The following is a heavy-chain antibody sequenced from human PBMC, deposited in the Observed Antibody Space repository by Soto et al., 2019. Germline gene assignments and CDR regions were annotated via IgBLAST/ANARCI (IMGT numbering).Heavy chain of an antibody. J-gene: IGHJ5*02. V-gene: IGHV1-2*02. CDR3: ARGGGFGQLLYNSFDP. D-gene: IGHD3-10*01. CDR2: INPNSGGT. CDR1: GYTFTGYY. Sequence: SVQVSCKASGYTFTGYYMHWVRQAPGQGLEWMGWINPNSGGTNYAQKFQGRVTMTRDTSISTAYMELSRLRSDDTAGYYCARGGGFGQLLYNSFDPSGEAILVTVYS.